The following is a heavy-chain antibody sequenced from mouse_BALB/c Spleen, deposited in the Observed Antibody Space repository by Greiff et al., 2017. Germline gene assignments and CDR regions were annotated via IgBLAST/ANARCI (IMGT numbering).Heavy chain of an antibody. J-gene: IGHJ2*01. V-gene: IGHV5-4*02. CDR2: ISDGGSYT. CDR1: GFTFSDYY. CDR3: ARWGGLPFDY. D-gene: IGHD1-1*02. Sequence: EVNVVESGGGLVKPGGSLKLSCAASGFTFSDYYMYWVRQTPEKRLEWVATISDGGSYTYYPDSVKGRFTISRDNAKNNLYLQMSSLKSEDTAMYYCARWGGLPFDYWGQGTTLTVSS.